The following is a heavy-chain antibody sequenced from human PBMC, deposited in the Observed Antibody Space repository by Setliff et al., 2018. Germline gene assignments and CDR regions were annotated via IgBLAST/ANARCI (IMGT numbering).Heavy chain of an antibody. CDR2: ISARTGLT. D-gene: IGHD5-18*01. V-gene: IGHV3-23*01. Sequence: GGSLRLSCAASGFTFSNAWMTWVRQAPGEGLEWVSGISARTGLTYYADSVKGRFTMSRDISKNTVYLHMTSLRAEDTAMYYCAKRGDTRTFDYWGQGTLVTVSS. CDR3: AKRGDTRTFDY. J-gene: IGHJ4*02. CDR1: GFTFSNAW.